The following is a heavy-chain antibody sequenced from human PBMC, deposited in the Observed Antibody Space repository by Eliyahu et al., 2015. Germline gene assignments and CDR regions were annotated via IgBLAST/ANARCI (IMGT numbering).Heavy chain of an antibody. CDR3: AKAPYSDSSGHQDS. V-gene: IGHV3-23*01. D-gene: IGHD3-22*01. Sequence: EVQLLESGGALVQPGGSLRLSCGASGXTFSNHAITWVRQAPGKGLXWVSTISGSGGSTYYADXVKGRYTISRDNSKSTLYLHMNSLRAEDTAVYYCAKAPYSDSSGHQDSWGQGTLVTVSS. CDR2: ISGSGGST. CDR1: GXTFSNHA. J-gene: IGHJ4*02.